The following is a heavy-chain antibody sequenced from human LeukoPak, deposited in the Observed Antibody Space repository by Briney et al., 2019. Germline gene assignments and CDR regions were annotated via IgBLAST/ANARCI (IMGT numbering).Heavy chain of an antibody. D-gene: IGHD6-13*01. J-gene: IGHJ4*02. V-gene: IGHV1-69*01. CDR1: GGTFSSYA. Sequence: GASVKVSCKASGGTFSSYAISWVRQAPGQGLEWMGGIIPIFGTANYAQKFQGRVTITADESTSTAYMELSSLRSEDTAVYYCARTRAAGTPKGGYFDYWGQGTLVTVSS. CDR2: IIPIFGTA. CDR3: ARTRAAGTPKGGYFDY.